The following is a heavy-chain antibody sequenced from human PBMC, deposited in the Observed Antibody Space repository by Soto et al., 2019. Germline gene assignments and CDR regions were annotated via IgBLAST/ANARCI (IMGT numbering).Heavy chain of an antibody. D-gene: IGHD2-2*01. CDR1: GGSISSSSYY. J-gene: IGHJ4*02. CDR2: IYYSGST. V-gene: IGHV4-39*01. Sequence: SETLSLTCTVSGGSISSSSYYWGWIRQPPGKGLEWIGSIYYSGSTYYNPSLKSRVTISVDTSKNQFSLKLSSVTAADTAVYYCASGPVVPAAPPVPSFVYWGQGTLVTVSS. CDR3: ASGPVVPAAPPVPSFVY.